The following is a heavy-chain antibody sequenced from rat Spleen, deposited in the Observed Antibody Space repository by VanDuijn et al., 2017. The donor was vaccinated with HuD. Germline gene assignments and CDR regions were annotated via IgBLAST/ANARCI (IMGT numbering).Heavy chain of an antibody. Sequence: EVQLVESDGGLVQPGRSLKLSCAASGFTFSDYYMAWVRQAPTKGLEWVATIIYDGTRTYYRDSAKGRFTISRNNAKSTLYLQMDSLRSEDTATYYCATHPGIPRGWFAYWGQGTLVTVSS. CDR2: IIYDGTRT. D-gene: IGHD1-4*01. CDR3: ATHPGIPRGWFAY. CDR1: GFTFSDYY. J-gene: IGHJ3*01. V-gene: IGHV5S10*01.